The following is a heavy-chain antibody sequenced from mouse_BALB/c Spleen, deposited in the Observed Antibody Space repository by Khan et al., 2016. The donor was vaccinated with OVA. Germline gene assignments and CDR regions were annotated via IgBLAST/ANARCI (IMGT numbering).Heavy chain of an antibody. CDR3: ARKGYFVY. CDR1: GYTFTNYG. J-gene: IGHJ2*01. CDR2: INTNTGEP. V-gene: IGHV9-3*02. Sequence: QIQLVQSGPELKKPGETVKISCKASGYTFTNYGMNWVKQAPGKGLKWMGWINTNTGEPTYAEEFKGRFALSLETSSSTAYLHINNLKNEDTASYLCARKGYFVYWGQGTTLTVSS.